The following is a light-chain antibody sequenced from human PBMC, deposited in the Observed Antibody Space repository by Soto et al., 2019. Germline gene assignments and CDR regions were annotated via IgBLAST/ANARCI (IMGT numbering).Light chain of an antibody. J-gene: IGKJ4*01. CDR2: DAS. CDR3: QQFNNYPLT. V-gene: IGKV1D-13*01. CDR1: QGIRSA. Sequence: AIQLTQSPSSLSASVGDRVTITCRASQGIRSALAWYQQRPGKAPNLLIYDASSLESGVPSRFSGSGSGTDFTLTISTLQPEDFATYHCQQFNNYPLTFGGGTKVEIK.